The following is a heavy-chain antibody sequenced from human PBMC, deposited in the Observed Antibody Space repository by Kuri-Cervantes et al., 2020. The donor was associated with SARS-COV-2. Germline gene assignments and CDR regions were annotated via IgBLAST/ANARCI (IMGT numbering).Heavy chain of an antibody. CDR3: ARGDGVTGTDFGSNWFDP. V-gene: IGHV4-61*05. J-gene: IGHJ5*02. Sequence: GSLRLSCTVSGGSISSSSYYWGWIRQPPGKGLEWIGYIYYSGSTNYNPSLKSRVTISVDTSKNQFSLKLSSVTAADTAVYYCARGDGVTGTDFGSNWFDPWGQGTLVTVSS. CDR1: GGSISSSSYY. CDR2: IYYSGST. D-gene: IGHD1-7*01.